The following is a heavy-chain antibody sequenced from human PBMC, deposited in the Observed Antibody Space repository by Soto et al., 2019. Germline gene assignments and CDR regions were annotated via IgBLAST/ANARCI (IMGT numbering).Heavy chain of an antibody. CDR2: IYYSGST. Sequence: LSASCTDQVGSVSSLSYHRSGMQQQPGEGLDWSGYIYYSGSTNYNPSLKSRVTISVDTSKNQFSLKLSSVTAADTAVDYCARDGIPRYYDISGPLGLSNAFDIWGQGTMVSVSS. CDR1: VGSVSSLSYH. J-gene: IGHJ3*02. CDR3: ARDGIPRYYDISGPLGLSNAFDI. V-gene: IGHV4-61*01. D-gene: IGHD3-22*01.